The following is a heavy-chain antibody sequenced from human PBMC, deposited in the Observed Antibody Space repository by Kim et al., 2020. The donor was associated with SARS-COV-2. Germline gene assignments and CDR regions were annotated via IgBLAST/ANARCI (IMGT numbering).Heavy chain of an antibody. J-gene: IGHJ6*02. D-gene: IGHD3-10*01. V-gene: IGHV3-23*01. CDR1: GFTFSSYA. Sequence: GGSLRLSCAASGFTFSSYAMSWVRQAPGKGLEWVSGISGNGESTYYADSVKGRFTISRDTSKSTLYLQMNSLRAEGTAVYYCARDRRGFNPYYGMDVWGQGTTVIVSS. CDR2: ISGNGEST. CDR3: ARDRRGFNPYYGMDV.